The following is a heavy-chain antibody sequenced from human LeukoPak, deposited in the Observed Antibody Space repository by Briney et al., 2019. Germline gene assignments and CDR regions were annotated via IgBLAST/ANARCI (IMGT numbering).Heavy chain of an antibody. J-gene: IGHJ6*02. V-gene: IGHV3-48*01. D-gene: IGHD3-9*01. Sequence: GGSLRLSCAASGFTFSSYSMNWVRQAPGKGLEWVSYISSSSSTIYYADSVKGRFTISRDNSKNTLYLQMNSLRAEDTAVYYCAKDRLTVVTTYYYYGMDVWGQGTTVTVPS. CDR1: GFTFSSYS. CDR2: ISSSSSTI. CDR3: AKDRLTVVTTYYYYGMDV.